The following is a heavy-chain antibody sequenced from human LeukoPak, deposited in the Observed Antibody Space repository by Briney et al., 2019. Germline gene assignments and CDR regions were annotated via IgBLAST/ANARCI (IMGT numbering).Heavy chain of an antibody. J-gene: IGHJ3*02. CDR1: GGSFSGYY. CDR2: INHSGST. CDR3: ARAGGRYCSSTSCRRLRAFDI. Sequence: SETLSLTCAVYGGSFSGYYWSWIRQPPGKGLEWIGEINHSGSTNYNPSLKSRVTISVDTSKNQFSLKLSSVTAADTAVYYCARAGGRYCSSTSCRRLRAFDIWGQGTMVTVSS. D-gene: IGHD2-2*01. V-gene: IGHV4-34*01.